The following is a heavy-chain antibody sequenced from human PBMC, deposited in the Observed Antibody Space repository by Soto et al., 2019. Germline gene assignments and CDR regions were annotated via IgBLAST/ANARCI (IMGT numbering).Heavy chain of an antibody. V-gene: IGHV4-30-4*01. CDR2: IYKNGGT. CDR3: ASEGGVWGTSRRTNPYYYHF. Sequence: SETLSLTCSVSGDSINSGGHSWNWIRQPPGKRLEWIGYIYKNGGTYYNPSLTSRVIMSVDTSKNQFSLRLTSVTAEDTAVYYCASEGGVWGTSRRTNPYYYHFWGRGTLVTVSS. CDR1: GDSINSGGHS. D-gene: IGHD3-16*01. J-gene: IGHJ1*01.